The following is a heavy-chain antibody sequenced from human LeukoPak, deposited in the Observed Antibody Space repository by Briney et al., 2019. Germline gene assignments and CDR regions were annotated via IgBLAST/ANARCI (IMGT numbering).Heavy chain of an antibody. CDR2: IYSGGST. V-gene: IGHV3-53*01. Sequence: GSLRLSCAASGFTVSSNYMSWVRQAPGKGLEWVSVIYSGGSTYYADSVKGRFTISRDNSKNTLYLEMNSLRAEDTAVYYCARSSPVVPAALPPESWFDPWGQGTLVTVSS. D-gene: IGHD2-2*01. CDR3: ARSSPVVPAALPPESWFDP. J-gene: IGHJ5*02. CDR1: GFTVSSNY.